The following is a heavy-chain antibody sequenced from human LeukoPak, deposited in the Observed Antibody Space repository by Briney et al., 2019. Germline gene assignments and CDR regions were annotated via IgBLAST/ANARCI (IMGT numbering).Heavy chain of an antibody. J-gene: IGHJ4*02. CDR3: ARRGHSSSFDY. CDR2: IYHSGST. V-gene: IGHV4-30-2*01. CDR1: GGSISSDGYY. D-gene: IGHD6-6*01. Sequence: SQTLSLTCTVSGGSISSDGYYWSWIRQPPGKGLEWIGYIYHSGSTYYNPSLKSRVTISVDRSKNQFSLKLSSVTAADTAVYYCARRGHSSSFDYWGQGTLVTVSS.